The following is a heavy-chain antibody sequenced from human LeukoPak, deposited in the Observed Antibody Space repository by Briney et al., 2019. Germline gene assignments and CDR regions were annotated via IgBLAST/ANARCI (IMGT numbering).Heavy chain of an antibody. J-gene: IGHJ4*02. CDR3: ARRPAGYTIDY. CDR2: IFYTGNT. D-gene: IGHD6-13*01. Sequence: SETLSLTCTVSGGSITSSNYYWGWIRQPPGKGLEWIGSIFYTGNTRYNPSLESRVTIFVDTSKNQFSLRLTSVTAADTAVYYCARRPAGYTIDYWGQGTLVTVSS. V-gene: IGHV4-39*01. CDR1: GGSITSSNYY.